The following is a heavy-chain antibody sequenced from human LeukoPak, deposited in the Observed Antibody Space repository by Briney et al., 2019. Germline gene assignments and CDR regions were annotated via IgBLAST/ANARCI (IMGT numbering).Heavy chain of an antibody. CDR2: ISAYNGNT. CDR1: GYTFTSYG. V-gene: IGHV1-18*01. J-gene: IGHJ4*02. Sequence: ASVKVSCKASGYTFTSYGISWVRQAPGQGLEWMGWISAYNGNTNYAQKLQGRVTMTTDTSTSTAYMELRSLRSDDTAVYYCARALTLAAAGSVDYWGQGTLVTVSS. CDR3: ARALTLAAAGSVDY. D-gene: IGHD6-13*01.